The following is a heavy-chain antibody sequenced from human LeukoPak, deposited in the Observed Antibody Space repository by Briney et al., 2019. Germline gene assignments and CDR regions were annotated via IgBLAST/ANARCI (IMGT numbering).Heavy chain of an antibody. Sequence: PGGSLRLSCAASGFTFSSYWMHWVRHAPGKGLVWVSRINSAGTGTRYADSVKGRFTISRDNAKNTLYLQMNSLRAEDTAVYYCARDRRLFCSGGSCYGMDVWGQGTTVTVSS. D-gene: IGHD2-15*01. CDR2: INSAGTGT. V-gene: IGHV3-74*01. CDR3: ARDRRLFCSGGSCYGMDV. J-gene: IGHJ6*02. CDR1: GFTFSSYW.